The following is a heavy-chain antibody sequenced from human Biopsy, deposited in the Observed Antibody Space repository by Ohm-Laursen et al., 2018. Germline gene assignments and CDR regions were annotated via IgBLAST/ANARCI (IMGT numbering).Heavy chain of an antibody. V-gene: IGHV4-59*01. J-gene: IGHJ6*02. Sequence: TLSLTCTVSGGSISSYYWTWIRQPPGKGLEWIGYIYNSGSTNYNPSLKSRVTISVAVDTSKSQFSLRLSSVTAADTAMYYCARATNSTGWPYYYFYGMDVWGQGTTVTVSS. CDR1: GGSISSYY. CDR3: ARATNSTGWPYYYFYGMDV. CDR2: IYNSGST. D-gene: IGHD2/OR15-2a*01.